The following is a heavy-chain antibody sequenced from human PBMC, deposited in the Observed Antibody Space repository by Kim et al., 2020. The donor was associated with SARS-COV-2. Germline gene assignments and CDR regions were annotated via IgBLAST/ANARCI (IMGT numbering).Heavy chain of an antibody. CDR3: ARDASLGGDYAFDI. CDR2: IIPIFGTA. J-gene: IGHJ3*02. V-gene: IGHV1-69*13. CDR1: GGTFSSYA. Sequence: SVKVSCKASGGTFSSYAISWVRQAPGQGLEWMGGIIPIFGTANYAQKFQGRVTITADESTSTAYMELSSLRSEDTAVYYCARDASLGGDYAFDIWGQGTMVTVSS. D-gene: IGHD2-21*01.